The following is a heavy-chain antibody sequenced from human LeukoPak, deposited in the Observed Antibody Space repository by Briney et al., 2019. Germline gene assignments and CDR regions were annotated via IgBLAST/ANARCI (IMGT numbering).Heavy chain of an antibody. V-gene: IGHV1-69*05. CDR1: GGTFSSYA. CDR3: ARHASYYDFWSGYDNWFDP. D-gene: IGHD3-3*01. Sequence: SVKVSCKASGGTFSSYAISWVRQAPGQGLEWMGGIIPIFGTANYARKFQGRVTITTDESTSTAYMELSSLRSEDTAVYYCARHASYYDFWSGYDNWFDPWGQGTLVTVSS. J-gene: IGHJ5*02. CDR2: IIPIFGTA.